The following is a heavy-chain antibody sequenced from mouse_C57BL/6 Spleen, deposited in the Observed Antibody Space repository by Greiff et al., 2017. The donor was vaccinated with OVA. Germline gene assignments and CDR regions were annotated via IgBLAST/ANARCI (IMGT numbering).Heavy chain of an antibody. CDR1: GYTFTDYY. D-gene: IGHD2-4*01. Sequence: VQLQQPGTELVKPGASVKLSCKASGYTFTDYYMNWVKQSHGKSLEWIGVINPYNGGTSYNQKFKGKATLTVDKSSSTAYMELNSLTSEDSAVYYCARVYDYDFDYWGQGTTLTVSS. V-gene: IGHV1-19*01. CDR2: INPYNGGT. CDR3: ARVYDYDFDY. J-gene: IGHJ2*01.